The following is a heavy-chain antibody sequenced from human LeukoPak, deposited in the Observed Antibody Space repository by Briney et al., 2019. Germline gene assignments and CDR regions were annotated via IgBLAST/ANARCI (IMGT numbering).Heavy chain of an antibody. V-gene: IGHV3-72*01. Sequence: GRSLRLSCAASGFTFIDHYMDWVRQAPGKGLEWIGRIRNKANSYTTEYAASVKGRFTVSRDDSKNSLFLQMNSLESEDTAVYYCARRNSVTQGLDNWGQGTLVTVSS. CDR1: GFTFIDHY. CDR2: IRNKANSYTT. J-gene: IGHJ4*02. CDR3: ARRNSVTQGLDN. D-gene: IGHD5/OR15-5a*01.